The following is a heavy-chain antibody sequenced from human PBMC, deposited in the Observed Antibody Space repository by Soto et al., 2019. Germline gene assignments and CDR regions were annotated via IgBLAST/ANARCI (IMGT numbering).Heavy chain of an antibody. Sequence: ASVKVSCKASGYTFTSYAMHWVRQAPGQRLEWTGWINAGNGNTKYSQKFQGRVTITRDTSASTAYMELSSLRSEDTAVYYCARENYDFWSGYYTAFYGMDVWGQGTTVTVSS. CDR2: INAGNGNT. D-gene: IGHD3-3*01. CDR3: ARENYDFWSGYYTAFYGMDV. V-gene: IGHV1-3*01. CDR1: GYTFTSYA. J-gene: IGHJ6*02.